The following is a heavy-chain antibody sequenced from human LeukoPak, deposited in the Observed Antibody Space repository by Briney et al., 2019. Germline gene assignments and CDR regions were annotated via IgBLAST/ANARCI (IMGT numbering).Heavy chain of an antibody. V-gene: IGHV3-30*04. CDR1: GFTFSNFA. CDR2: VSYDGNKE. Sequence: GGSLRLSCAASGFTFSNFAMHWVRQAPGKGLEWVAVVSYDGNKEYYTDSVKGRFTISRDNSKNTLYLQMSSLRAEDTAVYYCAKFLAVIAARDSLYFQHWGQGTLVTVSS. CDR3: AKFLAVIAARDSLYFQH. D-gene: IGHD6-6*01. J-gene: IGHJ1*01.